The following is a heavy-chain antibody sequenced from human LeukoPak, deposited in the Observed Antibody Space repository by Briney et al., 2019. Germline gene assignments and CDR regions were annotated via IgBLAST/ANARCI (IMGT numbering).Heavy chain of an antibody. Sequence: SETLSLTCAVYGGSFSGYYWGWIRRPPGKGLEWIGSIYYRGSTYYNPSLKSRVTMSADTSENQFSLKLSSVTAADTAVYYCARLYTDNKYYYYYMDVWGKGTTVTVSS. CDR3: ARLYTDNKYYYYYMDV. CDR2: IYYRGST. V-gene: IGHV4-34*01. J-gene: IGHJ6*03. D-gene: IGHD1-1*01. CDR1: GGSFSGYY.